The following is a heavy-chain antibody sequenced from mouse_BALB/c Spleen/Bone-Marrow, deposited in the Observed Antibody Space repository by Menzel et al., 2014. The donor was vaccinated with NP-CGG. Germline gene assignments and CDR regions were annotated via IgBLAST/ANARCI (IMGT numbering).Heavy chain of an antibody. J-gene: IGHJ4*01. CDR1: GYTFTSYV. CDR2: INPYNDGT. V-gene: IGHV1-14*01. Sequence: ESGPELVKPRASVKMSCKASGYTFTSYVMHWVKQKPGQGLEWIGYINPYNDGTKYNEKFKGKATLTSDKSSSTAYMELSSLTSEDSAVYYCARSLLRYYAMDYWGQGTSVTVSS. CDR3: ARSLLRYYAMDY. D-gene: IGHD1-1*01.